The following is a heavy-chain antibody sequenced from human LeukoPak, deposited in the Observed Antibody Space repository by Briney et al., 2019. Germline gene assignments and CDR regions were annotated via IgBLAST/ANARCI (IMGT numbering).Heavy chain of an antibody. J-gene: IGHJ4*02. CDR3: ARGPLSTVTPYDY. CDR2: IYTSGST. V-gene: IGHV4-4*07. Sequence: SETLSLTCTVSGDSTSGYYWSWIRQPAGKGLEWIGRIYTSGSTNYNPSLKSRVTMSVDTSEKQFSLKLSSVTAADTAVYYCARGPLSTVTPYDYWGQGTLVTVSS. D-gene: IGHD4-17*01. CDR1: GDSTSGYY.